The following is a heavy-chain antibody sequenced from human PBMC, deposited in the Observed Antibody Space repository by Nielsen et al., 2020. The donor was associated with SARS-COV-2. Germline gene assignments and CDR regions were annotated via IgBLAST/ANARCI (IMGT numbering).Heavy chain of an antibody. D-gene: IGHD1-14*01. CDR2: INHDGREK. J-gene: IGHJ4*02. V-gene: IGHV3-7*03. CDR3: ARGRRVGTTIFEY. CDR1: GFTFYTHW. Sequence: GGSLRLSCVASGFTFYTHWMSWVRQAPGKGLEWVANINHDGREKYYADSVKGRFTISRDNAKNSLHLQMNSLRAEDTAFYYCARGRRVGTTIFEYWGQGTLVTVSS.